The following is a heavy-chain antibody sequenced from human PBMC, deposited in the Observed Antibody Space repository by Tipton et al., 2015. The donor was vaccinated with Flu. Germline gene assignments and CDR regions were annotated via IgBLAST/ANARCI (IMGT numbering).Heavy chain of an antibody. CDR1: GASIRGYV. Sequence: LRLSCTVSGASIRGYVWTWIRQPPGKGLEWIGYIYDTGSTYYNPSLKSRVTMSLDTSKNHLSLKLRSVTAADTAVYYCARDKTGLDGSFQYQFDYWGQGALVTVSS. J-gene: IGHJ4*02. D-gene: IGHD2-2*01. V-gene: IGHV4-59*01. CDR3: ARDKTGLDGSFQYQFDY. CDR2: IYDTGST.